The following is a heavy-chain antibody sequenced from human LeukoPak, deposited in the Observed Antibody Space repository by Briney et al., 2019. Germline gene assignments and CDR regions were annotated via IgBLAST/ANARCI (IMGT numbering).Heavy chain of an antibody. J-gene: IGHJ5*02. CDR2: IYYSGGT. D-gene: IGHD4-17*01. Sequence: PSETLSLTCTVSGGSISSGDYYWSWIRQPPGKGLEWIGYIYYSGGTYYNPSLKSRVTISVDTSKNQFSLKLSSVTAADTAVYYCARYPDGDYGDYVGWFDPWGQGTLVTVSS. CDR3: ARYPDGDYGDYVGWFDP. CDR1: GGSISSGDYY. V-gene: IGHV4-30-4*01.